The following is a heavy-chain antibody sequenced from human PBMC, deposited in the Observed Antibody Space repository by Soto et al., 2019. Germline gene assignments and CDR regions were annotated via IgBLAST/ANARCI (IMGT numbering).Heavy chain of an antibody. V-gene: IGHV1-69*13. D-gene: IGHD5-12*01. CDR1: GGTFSSYA. Sequence: SVKVSCKASGGTFSSYAISWVRQAPGQGLEWMGGIIPIFGTANYAQKFQGRVTITADESTSTAYMELSSLRSEDTAVYYCARANIVATISAGYYYYGMDVWGQGTTVTVSS. CDR2: IIPIFGTA. J-gene: IGHJ6*02. CDR3: ARANIVATISAGYYYYGMDV.